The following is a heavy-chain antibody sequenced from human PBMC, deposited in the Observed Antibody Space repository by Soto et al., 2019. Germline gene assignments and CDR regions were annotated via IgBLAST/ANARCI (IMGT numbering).Heavy chain of an antibody. CDR3: STVFDL. Sequence: DVQLVESGGGLVQPGGSLRVSCAASGFTLGSHRIHWVRQPPGKGLEWVSRIETDGGGTSYADSVKGRFTISTDNAKKTLYLQMNCLRAEDTAVDYCSTVFDLWGQGTLVTVAS. CDR2: IETDGGGT. J-gene: IGHJ5*02. V-gene: IGHV3-74*01. CDR1: GFTLGSHR.